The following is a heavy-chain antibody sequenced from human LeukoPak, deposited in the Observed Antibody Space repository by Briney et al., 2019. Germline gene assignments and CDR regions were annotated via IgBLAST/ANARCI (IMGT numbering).Heavy chain of an antibody. J-gene: IGHJ3*02. CDR3: ARDVVGGYCSSTSCFKDAFDI. D-gene: IGHD2-2*01. V-gene: IGHV1-18*01. Sequence: ASVTVSCTASGYTFTSYGISWVRQAPGQGLEWMGWISAYNGNTNYAQKLQGRVTMTTDTSTSTAYMELRSLRSDDTAVYYCARDVVGGYCSSTSCFKDAFDIWGQGTMVTVSS. CDR1: GYTFTSYG. CDR2: ISAYNGNT.